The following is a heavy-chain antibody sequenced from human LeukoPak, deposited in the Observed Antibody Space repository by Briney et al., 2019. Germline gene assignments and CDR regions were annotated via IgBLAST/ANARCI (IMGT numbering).Heavy chain of an antibody. D-gene: IGHD3-10*01. Sequence: SQTLSLTCTVSGGSISSGSYYWNWIRQPAGKGLEWIRRIYTSGSTNYNPSLKSRVNISVDTYKHQFSLKLSSVPAADRAVYYCARTGIRFDYWGQGTLVPVSS. V-gene: IGHV4-61*02. J-gene: IGHJ4*02. CDR1: GGSISSGSYY. CDR3: ARTGIRFDY. CDR2: IYTSGST.